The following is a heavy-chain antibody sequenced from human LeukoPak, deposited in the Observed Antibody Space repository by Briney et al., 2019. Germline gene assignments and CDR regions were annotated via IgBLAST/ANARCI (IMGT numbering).Heavy chain of an antibody. J-gene: IGHJ5*02. CDR2: INPSGGST. D-gene: IGHD3-22*01. Sequence: ASVKVSCKASGYTFTSYYMHWVRQAPGQGLEWMGIINPSGGSTSYAQKFQGRVTMTRDTSTSTVYMELSSLRSEDTAVYYCARGGDYYDSSGYYYWSVWFDPWGRGTLVTVSS. CDR3: ARGGDYYDSSGYYYWSVWFDP. V-gene: IGHV1-46*01. CDR1: GYTFTSYY.